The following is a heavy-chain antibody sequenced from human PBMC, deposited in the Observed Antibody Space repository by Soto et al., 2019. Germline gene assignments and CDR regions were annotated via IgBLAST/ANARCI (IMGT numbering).Heavy chain of an antibody. J-gene: IGHJ6*02. CDR1: GYNFTTFW. Sequence: GESLKISCKASGYNFTTFWISWMRQVPGKGLEWMGRIDPSDSYSNYSPSFQGHITISADKSVNTAYLHFSNLKASDTAVYYCARHFPLPTDLQFYYYYYYGVDVWGHGTAVTVSS. D-gene: IGHD3-3*02. CDR3: ARHFPLPTDLQFYYYYYYGVDV. CDR2: IDPSDSYS. V-gene: IGHV5-10-1*01.